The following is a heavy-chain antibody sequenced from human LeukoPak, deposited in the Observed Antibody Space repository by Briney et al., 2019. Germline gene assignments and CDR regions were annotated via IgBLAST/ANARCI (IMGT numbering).Heavy chain of an antibody. Sequence: GGSLRLSCAASAFTFSDYSMNWVRQAPGKGLEWVSSISSSSSYIYYADSVKGRFTISRDNAKNSLYLQMNSLRAEDTAVYYCARVRDSGYDSGYYYYMDVWGKGTTVTVSS. D-gene: IGHD5-12*01. V-gene: IGHV3-21*01. CDR2: ISSSSSYI. J-gene: IGHJ6*03. CDR1: AFTFSDYS. CDR3: ARVRDSGYDSGYYYYMDV.